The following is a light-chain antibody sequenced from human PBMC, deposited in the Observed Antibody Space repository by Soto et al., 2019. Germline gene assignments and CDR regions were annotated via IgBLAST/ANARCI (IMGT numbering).Light chain of an antibody. CDR3: QQYNSYST. V-gene: IGKV1-5*01. Sequence: DIQMTQSPSTLSASVGDRVAITCRASQSVSSRLAWYQQKPGKAPKLLIYDASTLESGVPSRFSGSGSGTEFTLTISSLQPEDFATYYFQQYNSYSTFGQGTKLEIK. J-gene: IGKJ2*01. CDR1: QSVSSR. CDR2: DAS.